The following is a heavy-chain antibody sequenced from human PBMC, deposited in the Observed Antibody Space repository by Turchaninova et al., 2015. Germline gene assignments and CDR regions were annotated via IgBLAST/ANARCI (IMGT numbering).Heavy chain of an antibody. CDR1: GYTFADYP. J-gene: IGHJ4*02. CDR2: INTITGNP. CDR3: ALLYGSGQSIRFDS. Sequence: VLLVTPESECEKPGATWMRLRNTTGYTFADYPRNLVRQDPGQGLEWMGWINTITGNPTYAQGFRGRFVFSLDTSASTAYLQISGLKDEDTAVYYCALLYGSGQSIRFDSWGQGTLVTVSS. D-gene: IGHD3-10*01. V-gene: IGHV7-4-1*02.